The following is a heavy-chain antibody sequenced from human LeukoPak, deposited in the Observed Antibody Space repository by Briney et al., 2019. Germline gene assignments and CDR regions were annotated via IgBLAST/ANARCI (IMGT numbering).Heavy chain of an antibody. J-gene: IGHJ4*02. Sequence: GGSLRLSCAASGFTFSSYWMSWVRQAPGKGLEWVANIKQDGSEKYYVDSVKGRFTISRDNAKNSLYLQMNSLRAEDTAVYYCARDRDYGSGSKDYWGQGTLVTVSS. CDR3: ARDRDYGSGSKDY. CDR1: GFTFSSYW. CDR2: IKQDGSEK. D-gene: IGHD3-10*01. V-gene: IGHV3-7*03.